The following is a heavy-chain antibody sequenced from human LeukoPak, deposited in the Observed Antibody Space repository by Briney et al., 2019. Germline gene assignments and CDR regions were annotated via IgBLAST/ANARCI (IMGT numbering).Heavy chain of an antibody. CDR3: ARGSGVGYGDYEGFDY. CDR2: IYTSGST. V-gene: IGHV4-4*07. Sequence: SSETLSLTCTVSGGSISSYYWSWIRQPAGKGLEWIGRIYTSGSTNYNPSLKSRVTMSVDTSKNQFSPKLSSVTAADTAVYYCARGSGVGYGDYEGFDYWGQGTLVTVSS. CDR1: GGSISSYY. J-gene: IGHJ4*02. D-gene: IGHD4-17*01.